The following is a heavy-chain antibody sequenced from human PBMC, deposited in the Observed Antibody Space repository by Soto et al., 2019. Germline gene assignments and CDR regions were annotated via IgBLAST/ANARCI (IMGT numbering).Heavy chain of an antibody. CDR1: GYTFTTYG. V-gene: IGHV1-18*04. D-gene: IGHD5-18*01. CDR2: VSPYNGDT. CDR3: ARGDTAVVHKGVDV. Sequence: ASVKVSCKAFGYTFTTYGINWVRQAPGQGLEWMGWVSPYNGDTTYAQKVQGRVTMTTDTSTRTAYLQWSSLEASDSGMYYCARGDTAVVHKGVDVWGQGTPVTVSS. J-gene: IGHJ6*02.